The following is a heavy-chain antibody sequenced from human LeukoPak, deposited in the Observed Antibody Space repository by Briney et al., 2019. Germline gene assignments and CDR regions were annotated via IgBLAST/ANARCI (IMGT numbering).Heavy chain of an antibody. CDR1: GFTFSSYA. J-gene: IGHJ4*02. Sequence: PGGSLRLSCAASGFTFSSYAMHWVRQAPCKGLEWVAVISYDGSNKYYADSVKGRFTISRDNSKNTLYLQMNSLRAEDTAVYYCARDPLWYDSSGYFDYWGQGTLVTVSS. CDR2: ISYDGSNK. V-gene: IGHV3-30-3*01. D-gene: IGHD3-22*01. CDR3: ARDPLWYDSSGYFDY.